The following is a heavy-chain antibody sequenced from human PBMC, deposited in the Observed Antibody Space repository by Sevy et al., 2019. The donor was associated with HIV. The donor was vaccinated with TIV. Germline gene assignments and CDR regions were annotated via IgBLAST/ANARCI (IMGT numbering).Heavy chain of an antibody. Sequence: ASVMVSCKASGYTFTSYAMNWVRQAPGQGLEWMGWINTNPGNPTYAQGFTGRFVFSLETSVSTAYLQISSLKAEDTAVYYCARVFSSSSYRGDPGIDYWVQGTLVTVSS. CDR2: INTNPGNP. D-gene: IGHD6-6*01. J-gene: IGHJ4*02. CDR3: ARVFSSSSYRGDPGIDY. V-gene: IGHV7-4-1*02. CDR1: GYTFTSYA.